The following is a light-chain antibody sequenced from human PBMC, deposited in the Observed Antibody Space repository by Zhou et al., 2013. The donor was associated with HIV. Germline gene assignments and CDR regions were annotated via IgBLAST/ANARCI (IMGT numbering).Light chain of an antibody. CDR1: QSISSY. CDR3: QQSYNTPWT. CDR2: AAS. J-gene: IGKJ1*01. V-gene: IGKV1-39*01. Sequence: DIQMTQSPSSLPASVGDRVIITCRASQSISSYFNWYQQKPGKAPKLLIYAASNLQSGVPSRFSASGSGTDFTLTISSLQPEDFATYYCQQSYNTPWTFGQGTKVEIK.